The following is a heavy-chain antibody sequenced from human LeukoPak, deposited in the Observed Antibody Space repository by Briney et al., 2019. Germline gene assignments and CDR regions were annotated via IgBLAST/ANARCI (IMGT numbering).Heavy chain of an antibody. V-gene: IGHV3-30*02. CDR1: GLMFSTSG. CDR2: IRYDGSNK. J-gene: IGHJ4*02. Sequence: GGSLRLSCAASGLMFSTSGMHWVRQAPGKGLEWVAFIRYDGSNKYYPDSVKGRITISRDNSKNTLYLQMNSLRAEDTAVYYCAKVLYGSGSYLPLDYWGQGTLVTVSS. D-gene: IGHD3-10*01. CDR3: AKVLYGSGSYLPLDY.